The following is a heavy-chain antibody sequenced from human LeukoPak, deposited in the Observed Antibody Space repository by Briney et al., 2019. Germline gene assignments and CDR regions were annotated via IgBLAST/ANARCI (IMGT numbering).Heavy chain of an antibody. CDR3: ARDRGYCSGGSCYHNFDY. CDR2: INANTGAT. V-gene: IGHV1-2*02. D-gene: IGHD2-15*01. CDR1: GYTFIDYY. Sequence: ASVKVSCKASGYTFIDYYLHWVRQAPGQGLEWMGWINANTGATSYAQKFKGRVTMTRDTSISTIYMELSSLRSEDTAVYYCARDRGYCSGGSCYHNFDYWGQGTLVTVSS. J-gene: IGHJ4*02.